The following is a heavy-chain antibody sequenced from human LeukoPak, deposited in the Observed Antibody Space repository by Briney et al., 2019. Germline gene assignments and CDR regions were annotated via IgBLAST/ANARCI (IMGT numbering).Heavy chain of an antibody. CDR2: INPNSGGA. V-gene: IGHV1-2*02. J-gene: IGHJ6*02. Sequence: ASVKLSCKASGYTFTGYYMHWVRRAPGQGLEWMGWINPNSGGANYAQKFQGRVTMTRDTSISTAYMELGRLRSDDTAVYYCASSGQLGMPGYYYYGMDVWGQGTTVTVSS. D-gene: IGHD7-27*01. CDR1: GYTFTGYY. CDR3: ASSGQLGMPGYYYYGMDV.